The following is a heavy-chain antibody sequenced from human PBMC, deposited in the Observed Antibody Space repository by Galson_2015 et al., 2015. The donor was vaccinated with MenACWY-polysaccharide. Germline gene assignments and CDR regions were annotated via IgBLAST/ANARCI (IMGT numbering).Heavy chain of an antibody. CDR1: GFTFRSYG. CDR3: SRLQSKYMDV. J-gene: IGHJ6*04. V-gene: IGHV3-30*12. Sequence: SLRLSCAASGFTFRSYGMHWVRQAPGKGLEWVTLIYYDGSKKEYADSVKGRFTISRDNSKNTLYLQMDSLRAEDTAVYYCSRLQSKYMDVWGKVSTVTVSS. CDR2: IYYDGSKK. D-gene: IGHD4-11*01.